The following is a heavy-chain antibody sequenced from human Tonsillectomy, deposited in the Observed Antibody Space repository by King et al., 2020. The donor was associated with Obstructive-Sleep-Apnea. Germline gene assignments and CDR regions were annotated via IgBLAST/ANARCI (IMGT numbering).Heavy chain of an antibody. J-gene: IGHJ5*02. CDR2: MYYGGRS. Sequence: QLQESGPGLVQPSETLSLTCTVSGGSISSSPYFWGWIRQPPGKGLEWIGSMYYGGRSHYNWSLKNRITISVDASKNQFFLHLRSVSAADTAVYYCAKEIQRGGTWFDPWGLGILVTVSS. V-gene: IGHV4-39*07. CDR1: GGSISSSPYF. CDR3: AKEIQRGGTWFDP. D-gene: IGHD3-16*01.